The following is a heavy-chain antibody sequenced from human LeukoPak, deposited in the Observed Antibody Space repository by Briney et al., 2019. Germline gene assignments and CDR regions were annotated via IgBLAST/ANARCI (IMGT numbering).Heavy chain of an antibody. V-gene: IGHV3-30*02. CDR1: GFTFSSYG. Sequence: GGSLRLSCAASGFTFSSYGMHWVRQAPGKGLEWAAFIRYDGSNKYYADSVKGRFTISRDNSKNTLYLQMNSLRAEDTAVYYCAKDHDSSGWSQPFDYWGQGTLVTVSS. D-gene: IGHD6-19*01. CDR3: AKDHDSSGWSQPFDY. J-gene: IGHJ4*02. CDR2: IRYDGSNK.